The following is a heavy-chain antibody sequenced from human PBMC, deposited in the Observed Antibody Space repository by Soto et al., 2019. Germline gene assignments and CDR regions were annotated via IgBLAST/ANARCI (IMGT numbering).Heavy chain of an antibody. D-gene: IGHD6-19*01. V-gene: IGHV3-23*01. CDR1: GFSLRSNA. CDR2: ISGSGDST. CDR3: AKDSWYSSWSHFDY. Sequence: EVQLLESGGGLVQPGGSLRLSRAASGFSLRSNAMSWVRQAPGKGLEWVSGISGSGDSTYYADSVKGRFTISRDNSKNTLYVQMNSLRAEDTAVYYCAKDSWYSSWSHFDYWGQGTLVTVSS. J-gene: IGHJ4*02.